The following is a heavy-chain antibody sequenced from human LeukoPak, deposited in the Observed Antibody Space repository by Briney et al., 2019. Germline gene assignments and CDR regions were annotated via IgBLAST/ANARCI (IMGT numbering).Heavy chain of an antibody. CDR1: GFPFSNYW. Sequence: PGGSLRLSCTASGFPFSNYWMSWVRQAPGKGLEWVANIWQGGSEKYYVDSVKGRFTISRDNAKNSLYLQMNSLRAEDTAVYYCARERVVGAKSAFDIWGQGTMVAVSS. J-gene: IGHJ3*02. V-gene: IGHV3-7*01. CDR2: IWQGGSEK. D-gene: IGHD1-26*01. CDR3: ARERVVGAKSAFDI.